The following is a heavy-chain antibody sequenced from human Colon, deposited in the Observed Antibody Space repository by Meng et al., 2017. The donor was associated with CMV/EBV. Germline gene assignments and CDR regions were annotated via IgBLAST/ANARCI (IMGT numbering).Heavy chain of an antibody. J-gene: IGHJ4*02. CDR3: ASLIMGDGGRGS. CDR1: GAAVTSDTYH. Sequence: QVQLQESGPGLVKPSETLSLTCTVSGAAVTSDTYHWNWVRQPPGKGLEWIGXTWFNGGTYYNPSLRSRLTISVDTSKNQFSLHLTSVTAADTARYYCASLIMGDGGRGSWGQGTLVTVS. D-gene: IGHD1-26*01. CDR2: TWFNGGT. V-gene: IGHV4-61*01.